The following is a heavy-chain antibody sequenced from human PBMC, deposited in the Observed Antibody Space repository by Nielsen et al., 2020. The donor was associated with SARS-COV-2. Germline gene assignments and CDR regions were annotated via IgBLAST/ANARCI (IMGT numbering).Heavy chain of an antibody. D-gene: IGHD6-13*01. Sequence: VRQMPGKGLEWIGEIYHSGSTNYNPSLKSRVTISVDKSKNQFSLKLSSVTAADTAVYYCARVASSEVGAAADYWGQGTLVTVSS. V-gene: IGHV4-4*02. CDR2: IYHSGST. J-gene: IGHJ4*02. CDR3: ARVASSEVGAAADY.